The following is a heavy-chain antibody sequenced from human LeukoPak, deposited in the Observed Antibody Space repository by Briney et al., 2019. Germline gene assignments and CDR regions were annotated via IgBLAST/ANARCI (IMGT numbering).Heavy chain of an antibody. CDR2: ISGSGGST. CDR3: AKPTYYYDSSGYYPFDY. J-gene: IGHJ4*02. CDR1: GFTFSSHW. Sequence: GGSLRLSCAASGFTFSSHWMTWVRQAPGKGLEWVSAISGSGGSTYYADSVKGRFTISRDNSKNTLYLQMNSLRAEDTAVYYCAKPTYYYDSSGYYPFDYWGQGTLVTVSS. V-gene: IGHV3-23*01. D-gene: IGHD3-22*01.